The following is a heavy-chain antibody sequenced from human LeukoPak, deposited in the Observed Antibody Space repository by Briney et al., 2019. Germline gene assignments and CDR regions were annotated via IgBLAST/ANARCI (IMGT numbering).Heavy chain of an antibody. J-gene: IGHJ4*02. Sequence: GGSLRLSCAASGFTFSNYGMHWVRQAPGKGLEWVAFIRYDGTNKYYADSLKGRFTISRDNSKNTLYLQMNSLRAEDTAVYYCAKDPSYNWNYLTYWGQGTLVTVSS. CDR3: AKDPSYNWNYLTY. CDR2: IRYDGTNK. D-gene: IGHD1-20*01. V-gene: IGHV3-30*02. CDR1: GFTFSNYG.